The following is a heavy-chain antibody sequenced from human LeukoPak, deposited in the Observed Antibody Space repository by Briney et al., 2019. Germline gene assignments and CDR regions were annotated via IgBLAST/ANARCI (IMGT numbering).Heavy chain of an antibody. CDR3: ARASWQLETNWFDP. V-gene: IGHV4-59*01. D-gene: IGHD6-6*01. CDR2: IYYSGST. CDR1: GDSISSYY. Sequence: SETLSLTCTVSGDSISSYYWSWIRQPPGKGLEWIGYIYYSGSTNYNPSLKSRVTISVDTSKNQFSLKLSSVTAADTAVYYCARASWQLETNWFDPWGQGTLVTVSS. J-gene: IGHJ5*02.